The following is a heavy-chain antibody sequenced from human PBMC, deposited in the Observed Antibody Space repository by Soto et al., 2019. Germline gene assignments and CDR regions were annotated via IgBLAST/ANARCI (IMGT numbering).Heavy chain of an antibody. V-gene: IGHV4-39*01. J-gene: IGHJ4*02. D-gene: IGHD3-9*01. CDR3: ARQPGLVPILNELYYFDY. CDR1: GGSISSSSYY. Sequence: SETLSLTCTVSGGSISSSSYYWGWIRQPPGKGLEWIGSIYYSGSTYYNPSLKSRVTISVDTSKNQFSLKLSSVTAADTAVYYCARQPGLVPILNELYYFDYWGQGTLVTVSS. CDR2: IYYSGST.